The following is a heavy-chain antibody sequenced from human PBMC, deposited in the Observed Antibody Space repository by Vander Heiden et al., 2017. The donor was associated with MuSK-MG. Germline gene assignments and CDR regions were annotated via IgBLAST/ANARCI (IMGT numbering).Heavy chain of an antibody. CDR1: GRTVRWDA. J-gene: IGHJ4*02. CDR2: ISYDGSNK. D-gene: IGHD3-22*01. CDR3: ARDRGGITMIVVVIPDFDY. Sequence: VQLLQSGVVVVQTRRSPRLSGPASGRTVRWDAIPWVRQAPGKGLGWVAVISYDGSNKYYADSVKGRFTISRDNSKNTLYLQMNSLRAEDTAVYYCARDRGGITMIVVVIPDFDYWGQGTLVTVSS. V-gene: IGHV3-30*04.